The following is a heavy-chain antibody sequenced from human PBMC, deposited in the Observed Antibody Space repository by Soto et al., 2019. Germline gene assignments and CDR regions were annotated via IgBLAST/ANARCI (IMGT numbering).Heavy chain of an antibody. CDR2: IYSEGTP. V-gene: IGHV3-53*01. CDR3: AMSKYYDILTGAYYYYAMDV. J-gene: IGHJ6*02. Sequence: EVQLVESGGGLTQPGVSLRLSCAASGFTVGSNYMSWVRQAPGKGLEWVSVIYSEGTPYYADSVKGRFTISRENSNNTLYLHMNNLRAEDTAVDYCAMSKYYDILTGAYYYYAMDVWGQGTTVTVSS. CDR1: GFTVGSNY. D-gene: IGHD3-9*01.